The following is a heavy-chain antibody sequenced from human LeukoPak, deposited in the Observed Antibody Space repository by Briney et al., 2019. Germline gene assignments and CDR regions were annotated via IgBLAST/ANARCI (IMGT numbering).Heavy chain of an antibody. CDR1: GCSISSGDFY. Sequence: PSETLSLTCTVSGCSISSGDFYWSWIRQTPGKGSEWIRHTYYSGSIYYNSSLKRRVTISVDPSKTQLSLARSSVTAGATAVDYCARDRSYPDSSGYLSDYYGMDVWGQGTTVTVSS. CDR3: ARDRSYPDSSGYLSDYYGMDV. J-gene: IGHJ6*02. CDR2: TYYSGSI. D-gene: IGHD3-22*01. V-gene: IGHV4-30-4*01.